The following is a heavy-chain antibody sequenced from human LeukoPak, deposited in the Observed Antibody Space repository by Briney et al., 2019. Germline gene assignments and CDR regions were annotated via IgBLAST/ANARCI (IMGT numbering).Heavy chain of an antibody. Sequence: GGSLRLSCAASGFTFSSYSMNWVRQAPGKGLEWVSSISSSSSYIYYADSVKGRFTISRDNAKNSLYLQMNSLRAEDTAVYYCARDLSWDIVGLNRVYYYYGMDVWGQGTTVTVSS. CDR3: ARDLSWDIVGLNRVYYYYGMDV. CDR2: ISSSSSYI. V-gene: IGHV3-21*01. D-gene: IGHD2-15*01. J-gene: IGHJ6*02. CDR1: GFTFSSYS.